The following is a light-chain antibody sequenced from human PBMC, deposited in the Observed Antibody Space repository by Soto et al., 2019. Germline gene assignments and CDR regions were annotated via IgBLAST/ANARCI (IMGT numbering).Light chain of an antibody. J-gene: IGKJ2*01. CDR1: QSVNSRF. Sequence: EIVLTQSPGTLSLSPGERATLSCRASQSVNSRFLAWYQQKPGQAPRLLMYGASNRATGIPDRFSGSGSGADFTLTISRLEPEDFAVYYCQQYGSSPPMYTFGQGTKLEIK. V-gene: IGKV3-20*01. CDR3: QQYGSSPPMYT. CDR2: GAS.